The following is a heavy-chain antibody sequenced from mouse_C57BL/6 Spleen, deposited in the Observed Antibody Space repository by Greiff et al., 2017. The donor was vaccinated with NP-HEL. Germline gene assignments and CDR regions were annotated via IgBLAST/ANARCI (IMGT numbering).Heavy chain of an antibody. CDR3: ARREDYGSSYWYFDV. Sequence: QVQLQQSGAELVRPGTSVKVSCKASGYAFTNYLIEWVKQRPGQGLEWIGVINPGSGGTNYNEKFKGKATLTADKSSSTAYMQLSSLTSEDSAVYFCARREDYGSSYWYFDVWGTGTTVTVSS. CDR1: GYAFTNYL. CDR2: INPGSGGT. V-gene: IGHV1-54*01. J-gene: IGHJ1*03. D-gene: IGHD1-1*01.